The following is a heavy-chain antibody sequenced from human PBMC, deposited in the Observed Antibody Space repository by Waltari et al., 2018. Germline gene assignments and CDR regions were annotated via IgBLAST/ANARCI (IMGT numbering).Heavy chain of an antibody. V-gene: IGHV3-7*01. CDR3: AREGWFREFDY. CDR1: GFTFSSYW. J-gene: IGHJ4*02. D-gene: IGHD3-10*01. Sequence: EVQLVESGGGLVQPGGSLRLSCAASGFTFSSYWMSWVRQAPGKGREWVANIKQDGSEKYYVDSVKGRFTISRDNAKNSLYLQMNSLRAEDTAVYYCAREGWFREFDYWGQGTLVTVSS. CDR2: IKQDGSEK.